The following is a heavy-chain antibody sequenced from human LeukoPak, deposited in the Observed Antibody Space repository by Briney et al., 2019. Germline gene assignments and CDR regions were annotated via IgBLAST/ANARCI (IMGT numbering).Heavy chain of an antibody. D-gene: IGHD6-13*01. J-gene: IGHJ1*01. CDR3: AKGSSSSSWYLYFQH. CDR2: IRGSVGST. CDR1: GFTFSSSA. V-gene: IGHV3-23*01. Sequence: PGGSLRLSCAASGFTFSSSAMSWVRQAPGKGLEWVSGIRGSVGSTYYADSVKGRFTISRDNSENTLYLQMNSLRAEDTAVYYCAKGSSSSSWYLYFQHWGQGTLVTVSS.